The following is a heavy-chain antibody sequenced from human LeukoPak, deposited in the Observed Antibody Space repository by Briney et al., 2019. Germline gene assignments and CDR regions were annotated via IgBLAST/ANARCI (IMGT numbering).Heavy chain of an antibody. CDR1: GYSFTSYC. Sequence: PGESLKISCKVSGYSFTSYCIGWVRQMPGKGLEWMGLIYPGDSGPTYSPSFQGQVTISVDKSINTAYLQWSSLQASDTAMYYCGMSGDRVPRQDDVFDVWGQGTMVTVST. CDR2: IYPGDSGP. J-gene: IGHJ3*01. D-gene: IGHD1-26*01. CDR3: GMSGDRVPRQDDVFDV. V-gene: IGHV5-51*01.